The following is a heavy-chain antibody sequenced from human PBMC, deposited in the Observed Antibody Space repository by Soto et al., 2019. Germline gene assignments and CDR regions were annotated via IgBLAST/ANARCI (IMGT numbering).Heavy chain of an antibody. V-gene: IGHV1-69*01. CDR3: ARLYSSSAERKMDV. Sequence: QVQLVQSGADVKKPGSSVKVSCKASGDTFSRSTFSWVRQAPGQGLEWMGGIIPVFGATNYAQKFKERVSITADESTSTAYMELTSLRSEDTAVYYCARLYSSSAERKMDVWGQGTTVTVSS. CDR1: GDTFSRST. D-gene: IGHD6-6*01. J-gene: IGHJ6*02. CDR2: IIPVFGAT.